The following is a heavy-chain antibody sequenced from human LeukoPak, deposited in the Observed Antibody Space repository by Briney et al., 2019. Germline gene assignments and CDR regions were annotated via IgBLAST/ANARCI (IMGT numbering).Heavy chain of an antibody. CDR1: GGSFSGYY. CDR2: INHSGST. J-gene: IGHJ4*02. Sequence: SETLSLACAVYGGSFSGYYWSWIRQPPGKGLEWIGEINHSGSTNYNPSLKSRVTVSVDTSKNQFSLKLSSVTAADTAVYYCARGRRYPRYSGSYYFDYWGQGTLVTVSS. V-gene: IGHV4-34*01. CDR3: ARGRRYPRYSGSYYFDY. D-gene: IGHD1-26*01.